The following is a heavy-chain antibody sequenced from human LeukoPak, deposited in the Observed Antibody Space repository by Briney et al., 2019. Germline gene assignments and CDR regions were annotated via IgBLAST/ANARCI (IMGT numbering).Heavy chain of an antibody. J-gene: IGHJ4*02. CDR1: GFTFSDYY. CDR2: ISSSGSTI. CDR3: AKGPYTASYYLDY. D-gene: IGHD1-26*01. V-gene: IGHV3-11*01. Sequence: GGSLRLSCAASGFTFSDYYMSWIRQAPGKGLEWVSYISSSGSTIYYADSVKGRFTISRDNSNNTLYLQMNSLRADDTAVYSCAKGPYTASYYLDYWGQGTLVTVSS.